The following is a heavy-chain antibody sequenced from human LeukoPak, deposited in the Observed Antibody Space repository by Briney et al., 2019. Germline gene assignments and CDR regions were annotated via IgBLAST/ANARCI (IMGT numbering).Heavy chain of an antibody. CDR1: GFTFSSYA. Sequence: GGSLRLSCAASGFTFSSYAMNWVRQAPGKGLEWVSAISGSGSGTYYADAVKGRFTISRDNSKNTLYLQMNSLRAEDTAVYYCAKARSAVVGSKEGIDYWGQGTLVTVSS. V-gene: IGHV3-23*01. J-gene: IGHJ4*02. D-gene: IGHD2-2*01. CDR3: AKARSAVVGSKEGIDY. CDR2: ISGSGSGT.